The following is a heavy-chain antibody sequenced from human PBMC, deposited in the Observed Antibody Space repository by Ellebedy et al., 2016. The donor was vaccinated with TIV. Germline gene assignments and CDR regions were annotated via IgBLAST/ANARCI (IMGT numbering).Heavy chain of an antibody. J-gene: IGHJ1*01. CDR2: IYSDGST. CDR3: AREWEQH. V-gene: IGHV3-53*01. Sequence: GESLKISXAASGFTVSSNYMSWVRQAPGKGLEWVSVIYSDGSTYYVDSVKGRFTISRDNSKNTVYLQMNSLRAEDTAVYCCAREWEQHWGQGTLVTVSS. D-gene: IGHD1-26*01. CDR1: GFTVSSNY.